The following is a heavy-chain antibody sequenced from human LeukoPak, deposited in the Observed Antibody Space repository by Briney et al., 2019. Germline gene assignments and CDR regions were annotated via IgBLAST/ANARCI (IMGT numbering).Heavy chain of an antibody. CDR1: GYTFTSYG. V-gene: IGHV1-18*01. CDR2: ISAYNGNT. D-gene: IGHD3-9*01. Sequence: ASVKVSCKASGYTFTSYGITWVRQAPGQGLEWMGWISAYNGNTHFAQKVQGRDTMTTDTSTSTAYMELRSLRFDDTAVYYCARNLYDILTGYLKPWDYYYYYMDVWGKGTTVTVSS. J-gene: IGHJ6*03. CDR3: ARNLYDILTGYLKPWDYYYYYMDV.